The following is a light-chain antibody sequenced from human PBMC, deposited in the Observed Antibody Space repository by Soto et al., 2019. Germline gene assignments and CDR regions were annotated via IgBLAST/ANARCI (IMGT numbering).Light chain of an antibody. CDR2: EVS. Sequence: QSVLTQPPSASGSPGQSVTISCTGTSSDVGGYNYVSWYQQHPGKAPKLMIYEVSKRPSGVPDRFSGSKSGNRASLTVSGLQAEDEADYYCSSYAGTNNFVVFGGGTKLTGL. CDR3: SSYAGTNNFVV. CDR1: SSDVGGYNY. V-gene: IGLV2-8*01. J-gene: IGLJ2*01.